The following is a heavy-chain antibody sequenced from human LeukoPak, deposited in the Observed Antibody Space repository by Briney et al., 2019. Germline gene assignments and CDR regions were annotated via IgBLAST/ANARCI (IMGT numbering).Heavy chain of an antibody. Sequence: ASVKVSCKASGYTFTGYYMHWVPQPPGQGREWMVWINPNSGGTNYAQKFQGRVTMTRDMSTSTVYMELSSLRSEDTAVYYCARVPTSGSSPQRGAFDIWGQGTMVTVSS. CDR1: GYTFTGYY. CDR2: INPNSGGT. J-gene: IGHJ3*02. CDR3: ARVPTSGSSPQRGAFDI. V-gene: IGHV1-2*02. D-gene: IGHD3-22*01.